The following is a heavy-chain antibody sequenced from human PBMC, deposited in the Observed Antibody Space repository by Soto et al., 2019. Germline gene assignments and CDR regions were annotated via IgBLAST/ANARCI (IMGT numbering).Heavy chain of an antibody. CDR1: GFTFSSYG. CDR3: ARDPDYYDSSGYYYS. Sequence: GGSLRLSCAASGFTFSSYGMHWVRQAPGKGLEWVAVIWYDGSNKYYADSVKGRFTISRDNSKNTLYLQMNSLRAEDTAVYYCARDPDYYDSSGYYYSWGQGTLVTVSS. CDR2: IWYDGSNK. D-gene: IGHD3-22*01. V-gene: IGHV3-33*01. J-gene: IGHJ4*02.